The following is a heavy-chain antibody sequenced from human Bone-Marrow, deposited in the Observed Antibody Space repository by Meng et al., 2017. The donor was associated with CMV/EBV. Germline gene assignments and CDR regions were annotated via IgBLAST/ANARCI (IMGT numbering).Heavy chain of an antibody. D-gene: IGHD6-13*01. V-gene: IGHV3-21*01. Sequence: GESLKISCAASGFTFSSYGMHWVRQAPGKGLEWVSSISSSSSYIYYADSGKGRFTISRDNAKNSLYLQMNSLRAEDTAVYYCVGSSPGYWGQGTLVTVSS. CDR1: GFTFSSYG. CDR2: ISSSSSYI. CDR3: VGSSPGY. J-gene: IGHJ4*02.